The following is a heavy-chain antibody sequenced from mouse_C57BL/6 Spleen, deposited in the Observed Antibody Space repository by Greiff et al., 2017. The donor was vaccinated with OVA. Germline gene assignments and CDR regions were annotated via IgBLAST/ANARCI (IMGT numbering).Heavy chain of an antibody. D-gene: IGHD2-4*01. J-gene: IGHJ4*01. V-gene: IGHV5-16*01. CDR2: INYDGSST. Sequence: EVMLVESEGGLVQPGSSMKLSCTASGFTFSDYYMAWVRQVPEKGLEWVANINYDGSSTYYLDSLKSRFIISRDNAKNILYLQMSSLKSEDTATYYCARDDYIYAMDYWGQGTSVTVSS. CDR1: GFTFSDYY. CDR3: ARDDYIYAMDY.